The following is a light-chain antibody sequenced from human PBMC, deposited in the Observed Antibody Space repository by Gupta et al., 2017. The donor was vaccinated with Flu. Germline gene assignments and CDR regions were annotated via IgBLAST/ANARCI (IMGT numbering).Light chain of an antibody. V-gene: IGKV1-39*01. J-gene: IGKJ3*01. CDR3: QQSDSTPRFT. Sequence: DIQMTQSPSSLSASVGDRVTITCRASQSISSYLNWYQQKPGKAPKLLIYAASSLQSGVPSRFSGSGYGTDFTLTISSRQPEDFATYYCQQSDSTPRFTFGPGTKVDIK. CDR1: QSISSY. CDR2: AAS.